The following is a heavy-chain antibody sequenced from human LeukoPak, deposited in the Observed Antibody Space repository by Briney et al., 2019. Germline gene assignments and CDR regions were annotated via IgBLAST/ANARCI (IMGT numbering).Heavy chain of an antibody. CDR1: GFTFSSYG. CDR2: INAGNGNT. V-gene: IGHV1-3*01. Sequence: GRSLRLSCAASGFTFSSYGMHWVRQAPGQRLEWMGWINAGNGNTKYSQKFQGRVTITRDTSASTAYMELSSLRSEDTAVYYCASGIAVAGGDYWGQGTLVTVSS. D-gene: IGHD6-19*01. CDR3: ASGIAVAGGDY. J-gene: IGHJ4*02.